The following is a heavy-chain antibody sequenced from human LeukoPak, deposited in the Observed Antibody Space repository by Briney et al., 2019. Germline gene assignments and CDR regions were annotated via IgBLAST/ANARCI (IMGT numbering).Heavy chain of an antibody. CDR2: IWYDGSNK. V-gene: IGHV3-33*06. Sequence: PGGSLRLSCAASGFTFSSYGMHWVRQAPGKGLEWVAAIWYDGSNKYYADSVKGRFTISRDNSKNTLYLQMNSLRAEDTAVYYCAKDASTVGWYYFDYWGQGTLVTVSS. J-gene: IGHJ4*02. CDR1: GFTFSSYG. CDR3: AKDASTVGWYYFDY. D-gene: IGHD2-15*01.